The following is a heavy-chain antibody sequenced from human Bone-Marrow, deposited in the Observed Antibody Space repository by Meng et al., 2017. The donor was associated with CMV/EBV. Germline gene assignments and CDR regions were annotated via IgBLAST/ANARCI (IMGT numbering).Heavy chain of an antibody. D-gene: IGHD1-26*01. J-gene: IGHJ3*02. V-gene: IGHV1-69*10. CDR3: AREWELDAFDI. CDR2: IIPILGIA. Sequence: SVKVSCKASGGTFSSYAISWVRQAPGQGLEWMGGIIPILGIANYAQKFQGRVTITADKSTSTAYMELSSLRSGDTAVYYCAREWELDAFDIWGQGTMVTVSS. CDR1: GGTFSSYA.